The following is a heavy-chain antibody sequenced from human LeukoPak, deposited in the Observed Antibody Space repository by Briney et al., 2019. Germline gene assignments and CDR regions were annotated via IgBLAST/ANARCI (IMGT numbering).Heavy chain of an antibody. Sequence: PGGSLRLSCAASGFTFSSYAMSWVRQAPGKGLEWMAVISDDGKNKDYADSVKGRFAISRDDSKNMLYLHMDSLRADDTAVYYCAKGTYKSILLQGIAFDVWGQGTRVT. V-gene: IGHV3-30*18. CDR3: AKGTYKSILLQGIAFDV. J-gene: IGHJ3*01. D-gene: IGHD2/OR15-2a*01. CDR2: ISDDGKNK. CDR1: GFTFSSYA.